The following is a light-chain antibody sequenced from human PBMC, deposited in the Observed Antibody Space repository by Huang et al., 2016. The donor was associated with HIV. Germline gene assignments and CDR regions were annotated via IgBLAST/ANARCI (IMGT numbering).Light chain of an antibody. CDR2: AAS. J-gene: IGKJ4*01. CDR1: QGISNS. V-gene: IGKV1-9*01. Sequence: IQLTQSPSSLSASVGDRVTITCRASQGISNSLVWYQQKPGRAPKLLIYAASTLQSGVTSRFSGSGSGTDFTLTISILQPEDSATYYCQQFSSYSPLTFGGGTKVEIK. CDR3: QQFSSYSPLT.